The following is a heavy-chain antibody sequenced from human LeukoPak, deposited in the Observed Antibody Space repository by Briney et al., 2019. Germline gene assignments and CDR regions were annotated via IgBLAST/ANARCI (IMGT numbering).Heavy chain of an antibody. CDR1: GFTFSSYA. V-gene: IGHV3-23*01. CDR2: ISPNGVIT. D-gene: IGHD5-24*01. CDR3: AKDDAWLQYGN. J-gene: IGHJ4*02. Sequence: GGSLRLSCAASGFTFSSYAMTWVRQAPGKGLEWVSGISPNGVITYYADSVKGRFTIFRDNSKGTVYLQMNSLRPEDTAVYYCAKDDAWLQYGNWGRGTLVTVSS.